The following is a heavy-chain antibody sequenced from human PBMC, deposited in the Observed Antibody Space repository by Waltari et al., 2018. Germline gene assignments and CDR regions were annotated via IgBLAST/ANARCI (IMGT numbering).Heavy chain of an antibody. J-gene: IGHJ3*02. CDR2: IYPGDSDN. V-gene: IGHV5-51*01. D-gene: IGHD3-10*01. CDR3: ARHYNTMVRGVISAFDI. CDR1: GYSFTSYW. Sequence: EVQLVQSGAEVKKPGESLKISCKGSGYSFTSYWIGWVRQMPGKGLEWMGIIYPGDSDNRYSPSFQGQVTISADKSISTAYLQWSSLKASDTAMYYCARHYNTMVRGVISAFDIWGQGTMVTVSS.